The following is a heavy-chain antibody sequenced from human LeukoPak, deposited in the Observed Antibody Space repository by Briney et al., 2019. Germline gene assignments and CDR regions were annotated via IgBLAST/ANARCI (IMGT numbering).Heavy chain of an antibody. CDR1: GFIFSSFG. J-gene: IGHJ4*02. V-gene: IGHV3-30*03. D-gene: IGHD1-26*01. Sequence: GGSLRLSCAASGFIFSSFGIHWVRQAPGKGLEWVAVISYDGSKKYYADSVKGRFTISRDNSKNTLYLQMNSLRTEDTAVYYCARDVGWEPMAYYFDYWGQGTLVTVSS. CDR2: ISYDGSKK. CDR3: ARDVGWEPMAYYFDY.